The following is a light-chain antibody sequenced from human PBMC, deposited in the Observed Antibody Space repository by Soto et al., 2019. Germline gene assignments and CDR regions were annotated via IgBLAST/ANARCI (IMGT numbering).Light chain of an antibody. J-gene: IGLJ2*01. CDR2: XXN. Sequence: QSVLTQPPSASGTPGQRVTISCSGSSSNIGSNYVYWYQQLPGTAPKLLIYXXNERXXXXXXXXXXSKSGTSASLAISGLXXXXXXXXXXAAWDDSLSGVLFGGGTKLTVL. V-gene: IGLV1-47*01. CDR3: AAWDDSLSGVL. CDR1: SSNIGSNY.